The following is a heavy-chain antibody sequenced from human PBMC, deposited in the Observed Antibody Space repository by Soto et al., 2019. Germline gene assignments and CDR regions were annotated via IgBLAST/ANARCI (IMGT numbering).Heavy chain of an antibody. CDR1: GLTVSSNY. CDR3: ARERPGDEGDAFDI. V-gene: IGHV3-53*02. CDR2: LYSGGST. D-gene: IGHD3-10*01. J-gene: IGHJ3*02. Sequence: EVQLVETGGGLIQPGGSLRLSCVASGLTVSSNYMNWVRQAPGKGLEWVSVLYSGGSTHYAGSVKGRFIISRDNSKNTLYLQMNSLRAEDTAVYYCARERPGDEGDAFDIWGHGTMVTVSS.